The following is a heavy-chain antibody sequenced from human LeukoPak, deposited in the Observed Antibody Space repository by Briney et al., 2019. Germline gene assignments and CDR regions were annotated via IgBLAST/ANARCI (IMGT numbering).Heavy chain of an antibody. J-gene: IGHJ3*02. CDR3: ATSQTTSGRYGNAFDI. Sequence: PGGSLRLSCAASGFTFSSYSMNWVRQAPGKGLEWVANIKQDGSEKYYVDSLKGRFTISRDNAKNSLYLQMNSLRAEDTAVYYCATSQTTSGRYGNAFDIWGQGTMVTVSS. V-gene: IGHV3-7*01. CDR1: GFTFSSYS. CDR2: IKQDGSEK. D-gene: IGHD6-19*01.